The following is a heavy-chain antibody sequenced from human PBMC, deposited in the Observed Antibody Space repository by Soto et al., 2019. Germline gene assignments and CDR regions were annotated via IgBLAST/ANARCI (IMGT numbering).Heavy chain of an antibody. CDR1: GFTFSSYA. D-gene: IGHD6-13*01. CDR2: ISGSGGST. V-gene: IGHV3-23*01. J-gene: IGHJ6*02. CDR3: AKDQYSSSWYARYGMDV. Sequence: EVQLLESGGGLVQPGGSLRLSCAASGFTFSSYAMSWVRQAPGKGLEWVSAISGSGGSTYYADSVKGRFTISRDNSKNXXYLQMNSLRAEDTAVYYCAKDQYSSSWYARYGMDVWGQGTTVTVSS.